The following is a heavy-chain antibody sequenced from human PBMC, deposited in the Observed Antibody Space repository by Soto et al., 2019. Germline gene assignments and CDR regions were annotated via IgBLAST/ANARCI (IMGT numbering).Heavy chain of an antibody. CDR1: GGSISTYY. CDR2: IYYSGST. J-gene: IGHJ4*02. D-gene: IGHD3-10*02. Sequence: PETQSLTCTVSGGSISTYYGSLIRQPPGKGLEWIGYIYYSGSTNYNPSLRSRVTISVDTSKNQFSLKLSSVTAADTAVYYCARLTMLGELSNLGQGTLVTVSS. CDR3: ARLTMLGELSN. V-gene: IGHV4-59*01.